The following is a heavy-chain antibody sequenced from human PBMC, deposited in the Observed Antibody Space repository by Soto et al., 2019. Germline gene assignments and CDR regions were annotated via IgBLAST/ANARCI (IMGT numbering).Heavy chain of an antibody. CDR1: GYRFTTYA. CDR2: ISPHNNNT. J-gene: IGHJ4*02. CDR3: ARGKFYFDN. V-gene: IGHV1-18*01. Sequence: QVQLVQSETEVKKPGASVKVSCKASGYRFTTYAITWVRQAPGQGLEWMGWISPHNNNTEYVQKFQGRVAMTADTSTSTTYMEVRSLRSDDTALYYGARGKFYFDNWGQGTLVTVSS.